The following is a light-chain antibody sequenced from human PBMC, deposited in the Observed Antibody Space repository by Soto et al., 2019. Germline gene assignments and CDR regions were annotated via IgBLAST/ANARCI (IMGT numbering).Light chain of an antibody. J-gene: IGLJ2*01. V-gene: IGLV2-8*01. CDR2: EVN. CDR1: SSDIGGYNY. Sequence: QSALTQPPSASGSPGQSVAISCTGTSSDIGGYNYVSWYQIHPGKAPKLMIYEVNKRPSGVPDRFSGSKSGNTASLIVSGLQAEDETDDYCSSYAGSNMGVFGGGTKLTV. CDR3: SSYAGSNMGV.